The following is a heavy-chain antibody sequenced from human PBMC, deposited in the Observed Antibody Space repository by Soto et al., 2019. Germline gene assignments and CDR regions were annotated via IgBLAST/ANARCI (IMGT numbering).Heavy chain of an antibody. D-gene: IGHD3-3*01. Sequence: GALRLSCAASGFTFSSYGMHWVRQAPGKGLGWVAVIWYDGSNKYYADSVKGRFTISRDNSKNTLYLQMNSLRAEDTAVYYCARECKGFNPHSDFWGAPISGFDYWGQGTLVTVSS. CDR3: ARECKGFNPHSDFWGAPISGFDY. CDR1: GFTFSSYG. J-gene: IGHJ4*02. V-gene: IGHV3-33*01. CDR2: IWYDGSNK.